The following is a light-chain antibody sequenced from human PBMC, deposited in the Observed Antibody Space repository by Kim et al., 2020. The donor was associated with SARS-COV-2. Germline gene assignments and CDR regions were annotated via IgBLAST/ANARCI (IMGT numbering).Light chain of an antibody. V-gene: IGLV7-43*01. Sequence: QTVVTQEPSLTVSPGGTVTLTCASSTGAVTSGYFPNWFQQKPGQAPGALIYTTSNRQSWTPARFSDSLLGGKAALTLSSAQPEDEADYYCLLFYAGAWVFGGGTQLTVL. CDR3: LLFYAGAWV. CDR2: TTS. CDR1: TGAVTSGYF. J-gene: IGLJ3*02.